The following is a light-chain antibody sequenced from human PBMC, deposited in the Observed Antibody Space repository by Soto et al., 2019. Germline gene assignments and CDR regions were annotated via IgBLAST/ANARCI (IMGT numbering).Light chain of an antibody. V-gene: IGLV2-8*01. CDR2: GNT. Sequence: QSALTQPPSASGSLGQSVTISCTGTSSDIGRYEFVSWYQHHPGKAPKLIMYGNTNRPSGVPDRFSGSKSGTSASLAITGLQAEDEADYYCQSYDSSLGDSVFGGGTKLTVL. CDR1: SSDIGRYEF. CDR3: QSYDSSLGDSV. J-gene: IGLJ2*01.